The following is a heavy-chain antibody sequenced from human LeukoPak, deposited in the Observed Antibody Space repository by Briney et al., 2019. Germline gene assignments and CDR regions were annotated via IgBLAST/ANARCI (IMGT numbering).Heavy chain of an antibody. V-gene: IGHV1-69*01. CDR2: IIPIFGTA. CDR3: ARGYLGDFWSGYYQLAL. J-gene: IGHJ4*02. Sequence: SVKVSCKASGGTFSSYAISWVRQAPGQGLEWMGGIIPIFGTANYAQKFQGRVTITADESTSTAYMELSSLRSEDTAVYYCARGYLGDFWSGYYQLALWGQGTQVTVSS. D-gene: IGHD3-3*01. CDR1: GGTFSSYA.